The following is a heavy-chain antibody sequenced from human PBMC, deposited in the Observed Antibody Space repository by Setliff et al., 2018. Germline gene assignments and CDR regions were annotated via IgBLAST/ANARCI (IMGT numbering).Heavy chain of an antibody. Sequence: GASVKVSCKASGYTFTGYYIHWVRQAPGQGLEWMGRINPNSGGTNYAQKFQGRVTMTRDTSISTAYMELSRLRSDDTAVYYCAREEMATSYYYMDVWGKGTTVTVSS. CDR2: INPNSGGT. CDR1: GYTFTGYY. CDR3: AREEMATSYYYMDV. D-gene: IGHD5-12*01. V-gene: IGHV1-2*06. J-gene: IGHJ6*03.